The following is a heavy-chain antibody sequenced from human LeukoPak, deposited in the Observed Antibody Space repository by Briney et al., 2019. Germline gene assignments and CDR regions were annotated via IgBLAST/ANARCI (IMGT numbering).Heavy chain of an antibody. CDR2: INSNTGAT. Sequence: ASVKVSCKASGFTFTDYYMHWARHAPGQGLEWMGWINSNTGATNYAQSFQGRVTMTRDTSISTAYMDLSSLTSDDTAMYYCVRDVTRGGFWGQGTLVTVSS. D-gene: IGHD3-16*01. CDR1: GFTFTDYY. V-gene: IGHV1-2*02. CDR3: VRDVTRGGF. J-gene: IGHJ4*02.